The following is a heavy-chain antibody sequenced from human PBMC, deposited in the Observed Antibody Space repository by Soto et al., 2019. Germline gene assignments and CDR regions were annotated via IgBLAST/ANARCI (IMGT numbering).Heavy chain of an antibody. CDR3: AHSGVAGPFDY. Sequence: VGSLRLSCAASGFTFSSYWMHWVRQAPGKGLVWVSRINSDGSSTSYADSVKGRFTISRDNAKNTLYLQMNSLRAEDTAVYYCAHSGVAGPFDYWGQGTLVTVSS. D-gene: IGHD6-19*01. J-gene: IGHJ4*02. CDR2: INSDGSST. V-gene: IGHV3-74*01. CDR1: GFTFSSYW.